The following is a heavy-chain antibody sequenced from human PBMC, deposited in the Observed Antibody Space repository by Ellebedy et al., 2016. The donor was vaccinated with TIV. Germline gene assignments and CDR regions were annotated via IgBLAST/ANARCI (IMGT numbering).Heavy chain of an antibody. V-gene: IGHV3-74*01. Sequence: GESLKIPCGAPGVTLNIYRMHRVRQVPGKGLVLVSSINSDGSSTSYADSVKGRFNISRDNAKNTLYLQMNRLRAEDTAVYYCASVSGNGGQGLWGQGTLVTVSS. J-gene: IGHJ1*01. CDR1: GVTLNIYR. CDR3: ASVSGNGGQGL. CDR2: INSDGSST. D-gene: IGHD1-26*01.